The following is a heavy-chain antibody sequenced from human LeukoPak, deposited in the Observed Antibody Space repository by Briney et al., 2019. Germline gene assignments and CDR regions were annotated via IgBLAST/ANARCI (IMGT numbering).Heavy chain of an antibody. CDR3: ASQKLLWFGELSYFDY. V-gene: IGHV4-59*01. J-gene: IGHJ4*02. Sequence: SETLSLTCTVSGGSMNNYYWSWVRQSPEKGLEWIGYISYSGSTNSNPSLKSRVTISLDTSKNQSSLKLTSVTAADTAVYYCASQKLLWFGELSYFDYWGQGTLVTVSS. CDR2: ISYSGST. D-gene: IGHD3-10*01. CDR1: GGSMNNYY.